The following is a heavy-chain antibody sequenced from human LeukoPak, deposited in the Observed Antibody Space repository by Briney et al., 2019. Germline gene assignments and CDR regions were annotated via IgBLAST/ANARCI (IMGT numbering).Heavy chain of an antibody. CDR2: IYSGGST. Sequence: PGGSLRLSCAASGFTVSSNYMSWVRQAPGKGLEWVSVIYSGGSTYYADSVKGRFTISRDNSKNTLYLQMDSLRAEDTAVYYCARDDGYGELDYWGQGTLVTVSS. J-gene: IGHJ4*02. CDR1: GFTVSSNY. CDR3: ARDDGYGELDY. V-gene: IGHV3-53*01. D-gene: IGHD4-17*01.